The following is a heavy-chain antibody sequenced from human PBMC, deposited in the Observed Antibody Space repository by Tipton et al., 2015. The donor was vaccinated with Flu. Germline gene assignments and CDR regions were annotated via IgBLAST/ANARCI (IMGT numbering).Heavy chain of an antibody. Sequence: LVQPSETLSLTCGVSGYSISHGYYWGWIRQPPGKGLEWLGGLYGTGTIYDNPSFKSRVTMSIDASKNQFLLKLSSVTASDTAVYYCARAAAPSYYFDHWGQGTPVTVSA. D-gene: IGHD2-15*01. CDR1: GYSISHGYY. CDR2: LYGTGTI. V-gene: IGHV4-38-2*01. J-gene: IGHJ4*02. CDR3: ARAAAPSYYFDH.